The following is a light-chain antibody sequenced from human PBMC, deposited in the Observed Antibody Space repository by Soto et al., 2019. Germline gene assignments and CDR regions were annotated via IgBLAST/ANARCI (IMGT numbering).Light chain of an antibody. CDR1: QSVRSNY. Sequence: EIVLTQSPGTLSLSPGERATLSCRASQSVRSNYLAWYQQKPGQAPRFLIYDASSRATGIPDRFSGSGSGTDLTLTISRLEPEDFAVYYCQQYGSSPLTFGGGTNVDIK. CDR2: DAS. J-gene: IGKJ4*01. V-gene: IGKV3-20*01. CDR3: QQYGSSPLT.